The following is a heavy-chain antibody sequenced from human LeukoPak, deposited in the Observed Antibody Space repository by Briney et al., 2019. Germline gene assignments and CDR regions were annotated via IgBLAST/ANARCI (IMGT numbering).Heavy chain of an antibody. Sequence: PGGSLSLSCAASGFTFGNHWMSWVRQAPGKGLEWVANLDQDGSEIYYVDSVKGRFTISRDNAKNALYLQMNSLRAEDTAVYYCARRYYYDSSSDFDSWGQGTLVTVSS. CDR2: LDQDGSEI. V-gene: IGHV3-7*01. CDR1: GFTFGNHW. CDR3: ARRYYYDSSSDFDS. D-gene: IGHD3-22*01. J-gene: IGHJ4*02.